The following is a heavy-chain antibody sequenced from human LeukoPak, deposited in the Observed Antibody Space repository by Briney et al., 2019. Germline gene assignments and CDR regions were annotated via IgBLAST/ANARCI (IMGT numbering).Heavy chain of an antibody. Sequence: GGSLRLSCAASGFTFRSYAMQWVRQAPGKGLEWVSYITYNSGTIFYADSVKGRFTISRDNAKDSLYLQMSSLRDEDTAVYYCARDSGYSYAVDYWGQRTLVTVSS. D-gene: IGHD5-18*01. CDR2: ITYNSGTI. V-gene: IGHV3-48*02. CDR1: GFTFRSYA. CDR3: ARDSGYSYAVDY. J-gene: IGHJ4*02.